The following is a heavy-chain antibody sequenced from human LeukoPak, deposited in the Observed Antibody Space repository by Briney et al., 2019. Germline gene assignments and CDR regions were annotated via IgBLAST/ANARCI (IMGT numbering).Heavy chain of an antibody. D-gene: IGHD4-11*01. Sequence: ASVKVSCKASGYTFTGYYMHWVRQAPGQGLEWMGWINPNSGGTTYAQKFQGRVTMTRDTSISTAYMELSRLRSDDTAVYYCAREITVTGRAHYWGQGTLVTVSS. CDR3: AREITVTGRAHY. CDR2: INPNSGGT. CDR1: GYTFTGYY. V-gene: IGHV1-2*02. J-gene: IGHJ4*02.